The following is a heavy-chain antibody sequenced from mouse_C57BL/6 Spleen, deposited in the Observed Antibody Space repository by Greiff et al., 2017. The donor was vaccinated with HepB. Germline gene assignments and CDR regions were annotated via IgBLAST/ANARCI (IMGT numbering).Heavy chain of an antibody. CDR2: IDPSDSET. Sequence: QVHVKQPGAELVRPGSSVKLSCKASGYTFTSYWMHWVKQRPIQGLEWIGNIDPSDSETHYNQKFKDKATLTVDKSSSTAYMQLSSLTSEDSAVYYCARSNYYDFAYWGQGTLVTVSA. CDR3: ARSNYYDFAY. J-gene: IGHJ3*01. CDR1: GYTFTSYW. V-gene: IGHV1-52*01. D-gene: IGHD2-4*01.